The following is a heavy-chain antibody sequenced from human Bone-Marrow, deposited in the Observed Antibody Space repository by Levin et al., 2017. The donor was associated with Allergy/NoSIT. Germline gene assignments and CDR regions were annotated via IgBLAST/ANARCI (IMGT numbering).Heavy chain of an antibody. V-gene: IGHV4-59*13. J-gene: IGHJ4*02. CDR1: GGSISSYY. Sequence: SETLSLTCTISGGSISSYYWSWIRQPPGKGLEWIGYIYHSGSSNYNPSLKSRVTISVDTSKNQFSLKLSSVTAADTAVYYCARTHAAAGTALRFDYWGQGTLVTVSS. CDR2: IYHSGSS. D-gene: IGHD6-13*01. CDR3: ARTHAAAGTALRFDY.